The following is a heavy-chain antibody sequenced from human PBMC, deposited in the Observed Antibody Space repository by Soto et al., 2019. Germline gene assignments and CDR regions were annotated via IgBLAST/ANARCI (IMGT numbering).Heavy chain of an antibody. J-gene: IGHJ6*02. D-gene: IGHD2-8*02. Sequence: QVQLVQSGAEVKKTGSSVKVSCKASGGTFGIYGFSWVRQAPGQGPEWIGGIIPILTTPNYAQKFQGRVTIVADESTTTVYMELSSLKFEDTAVDYCATSVGIAPTGEDGMDVWGQGTSVTVSS. CDR1: GGTFGIYG. V-gene: IGHV1-69*01. CDR3: ATSVGIAPTGEDGMDV. CDR2: IIPILTTP.